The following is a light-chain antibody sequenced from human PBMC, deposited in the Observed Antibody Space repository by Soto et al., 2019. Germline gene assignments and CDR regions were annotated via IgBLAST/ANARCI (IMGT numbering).Light chain of an antibody. CDR3: QQNDCLPRT. CDR1: QSLSSGY. J-gene: IGKJ4*02. CDR2: GVS. V-gene: IGKV3-20*01. Sequence: PRERATLSCRASQSLSSGYLAWYQQQPNQPTRLLNYGVSIRATGISGMCSGGAAEADTTITISLLEAEDVVVYHRQQNDCLPRTFGEGTKVDIK.